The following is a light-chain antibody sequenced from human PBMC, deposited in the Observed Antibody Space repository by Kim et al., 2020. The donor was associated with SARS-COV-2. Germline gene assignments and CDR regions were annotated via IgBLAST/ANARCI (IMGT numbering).Light chain of an antibody. Sequence: AYVGDRITITCRASQGIKNNLGWFQQNPGKAPKRLIYAASNLQSGVPSRFSGSGSGTEFTLTISSLQPEDSATYYCLQHYDYPITFGQGTRLEIK. CDR2: AAS. V-gene: IGKV1-17*01. CDR3: LQHYDYPIT. J-gene: IGKJ5*01. CDR1: QGIKNN.